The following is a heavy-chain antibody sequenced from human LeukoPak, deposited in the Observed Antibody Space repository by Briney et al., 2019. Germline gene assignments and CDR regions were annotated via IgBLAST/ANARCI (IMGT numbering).Heavy chain of an antibody. CDR2: INPSGGST. V-gene: IGHV1-46*01. J-gene: IGHJ4*02. CDR3: ARGGSSWYAIY. CDR1: GYTFTSYY. Sequence: ASVKVSYKASGYTFTSYYMHWVRQVPGQGLEWMGIINPSGGSTSYAQKFQGRVTMTRDMSTSTAYMELSSLRSEDTAVYYCARGGSSWYAIYWGQGTLVTVSS. D-gene: IGHD6-13*01.